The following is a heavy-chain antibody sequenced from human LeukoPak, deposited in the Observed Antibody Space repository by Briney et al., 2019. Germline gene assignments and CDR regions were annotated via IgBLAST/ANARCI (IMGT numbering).Heavy chain of an antibody. CDR3: ARDCTNGVCYGTDFDY. J-gene: IGHJ4*02. CDR1: GFTFSSYG. D-gene: IGHD2-8*01. Sequence: GRALRLSCAASGFTFSSYGMHWVRQAPGKGLEWVAVVWYDGSNKYYADSVKGRFTISRDNSKNTLYLQMNSLRAEDTAVYYCARDCTNGVCYGTDFDYWGQGTLVTVSS. CDR2: VWYDGSNK. V-gene: IGHV3-33*01.